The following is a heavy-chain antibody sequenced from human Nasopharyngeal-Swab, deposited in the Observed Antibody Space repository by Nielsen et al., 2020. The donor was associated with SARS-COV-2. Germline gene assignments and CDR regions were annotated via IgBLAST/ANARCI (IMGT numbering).Heavy chain of an antibody. CDR1: VFSITYRF. CDR2: ITPFTGNA. V-gene: IGHV1-45*02. J-gene: IGHJ6*02. D-gene: IGHD2-8*01. CDR3: ASGQCINGVCNHTDGLDV. Sequence: SVKASCKASVFSITYRFLHWMRQSPGHALECMRCITPFTGNAKYAPKFQGRVSITRDGSRTTASLELSSLRPDDTAMYFCASGQCINGVCNHTDGLDVWGQGTSVTVS.